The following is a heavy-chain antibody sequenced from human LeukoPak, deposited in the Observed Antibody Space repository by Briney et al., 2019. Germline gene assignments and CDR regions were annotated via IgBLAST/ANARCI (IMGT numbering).Heavy chain of an antibody. CDR2: IYDRGDT. V-gene: IGHV3-66*02. CDR1: GFTVTSNF. Sequence: GGSLRLSCAVSGFTVTSNFMSWVRQAPGKGLEWVSVIYDRGDTYYSDSVKGRFTVSRDTSKNTLYLQLNNLGAEDTAVYYCAGRRANTCNFCFVYWGQGTLVTVSS. CDR3: AGRRANTCNFCFVY. J-gene: IGHJ4*02. D-gene: IGHD1-1*01.